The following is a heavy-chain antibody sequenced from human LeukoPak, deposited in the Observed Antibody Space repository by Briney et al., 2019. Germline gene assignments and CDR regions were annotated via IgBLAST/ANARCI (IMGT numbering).Heavy chain of an antibody. J-gene: IGHJ4*02. Sequence: ASVKVSCKASGYTFTSYGISWVRQAPGQGLEWMGWISAYNGNTNYAQKLQGRVTMTTDTSTSTDYMELRSLRSDDTAVYYCARDRRSYCSGGSCTNDYWGQGTLVTVSS. CDR1: GYTFTSYG. CDR2: ISAYNGNT. D-gene: IGHD2-15*01. CDR3: ARDRRSYCSGGSCTNDY. V-gene: IGHV1-18*01.